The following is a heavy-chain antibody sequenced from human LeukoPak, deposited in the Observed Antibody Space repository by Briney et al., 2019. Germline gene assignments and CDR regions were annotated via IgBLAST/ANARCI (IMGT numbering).Heavy chain of an antibody. CDR3: TRVLRFGITIFGVIAAYGMDV. V-gene: IGHV3-11*01. D-gene: IGHD3-3*01. Sequence: GGSLRLSCADSGFTFSDYYMSWIRQAPGKGLEWVSYISSSGSTIYYADSVKGRFTISRDNAKNSLYLQMNSLRAEDTAVYYCTRVLRFGITIFGVIAAYGMDVWGQGTTVTVSS. CDR1: GFTFSDYY. J-gene: IGHJ6*02. CDR2: ISSSGSTI.